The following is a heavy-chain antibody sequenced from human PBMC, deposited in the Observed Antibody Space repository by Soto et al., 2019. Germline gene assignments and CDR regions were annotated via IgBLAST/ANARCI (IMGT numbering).Heavy chain of an antibody. Sequence: PSETLSLTCTVSGDSISSSSYYWGWIRQPPGKGLEWIGSIYYSGSTYYNPSLKSRVTISVDTSKNQFSLKLSSVTAADTAVYYCATLWFGEGNYWGQGTLVTVSS. CDR1: GDSISSSSYY. CDR3: ATLWFGEGNY. J-gene: IGHJ4*02. CDR2: IYYSGST. V-gene: IGHV4-39*01. D-gene: IGHD3-10*01.